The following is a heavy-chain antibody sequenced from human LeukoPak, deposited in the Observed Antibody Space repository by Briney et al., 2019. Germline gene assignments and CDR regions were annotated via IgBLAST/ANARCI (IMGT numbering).Heavy chain of an antibody. CDR3: ARFSDSSSFDY. J-gene: IGHJ4*02. D-gene: IGHD6-13*01. V-gene: IGHV3-30*19. Sequence: GGSLRLSCAASGFTFSSNWMHWVRQAPGKGLEWVAVISYDGSNKYYADSVKGRFTISRDNSKNTLYLQMNSLRAEDTAVYYCARFSDSSSFDYWGQGTLVTVSS. CDR2: ISYDGSNK. CDR1: GFTFSSNW.